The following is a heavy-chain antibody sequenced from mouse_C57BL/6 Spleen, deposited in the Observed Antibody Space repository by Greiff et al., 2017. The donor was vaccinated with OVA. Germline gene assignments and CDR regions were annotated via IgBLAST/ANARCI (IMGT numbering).Heavy chain of an antibody. D-gene: IGHD2-4*01. CDR1: GYTFTDYY. Sequence: EVQLQQSGPELVKPGASVKISCKASGYTFTDYYMNWVKQSHGKSLEWIGDINPNNGGTSYNQKFKGKATLTVDKSSSTAYMELRSLTSEDSAVYYCARSGDDYEFAYWGQGTLVTVSA. CDR3: ARSGDDYEFAY. V-gene: IGHV1-26*01. CDR2: INPNNGGT. J-gene: IGHJ3*01.